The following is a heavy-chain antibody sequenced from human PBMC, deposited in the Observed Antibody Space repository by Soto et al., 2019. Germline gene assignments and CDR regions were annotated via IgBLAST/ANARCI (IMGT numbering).Heavy chain of an antibody. CDR1: GYTFTSYA. J-gene: IGHJ5*02. CDR3: ARGWSGGSCYLGWFDP. D-gene: IGHD2-15*01. CDR2: INAGNGNT. V-gene: IGHV1-3*01. Sequence: ASVKVSCKASGYTFTSYAMHWVRQAPGQRLEWMGWINAGNGNTKYSQKFQGRVTITRDTSASTAYMELSSLRSEDTAVYYCARGWSGGSCYLGWFDPWGQGTLVTVSS.